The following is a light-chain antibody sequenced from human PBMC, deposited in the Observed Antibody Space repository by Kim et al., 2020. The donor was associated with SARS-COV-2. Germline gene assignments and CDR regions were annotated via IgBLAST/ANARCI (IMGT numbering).Light chain of an antibody. CDR2: QDR. Sequence: SVSPGQTASITCSGGNLGDKYACWFQQKPGQSPVTVIYQDRKRPSGIPERFSGSNSGNTATLTISGTQALDEADYYCQAWDSSTAVFGGGTQLTVL. CDR1: NLGDKY. CDR3: QAWDSSTAV. V-gene: IGLV3-1*01. J-gene: IGLJ3*02.